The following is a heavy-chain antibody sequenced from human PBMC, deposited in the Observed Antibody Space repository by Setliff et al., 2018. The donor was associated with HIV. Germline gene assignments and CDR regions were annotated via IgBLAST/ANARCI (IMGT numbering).Heavy chain of an antibody. J-gene: IGHJ3*02. CDR3: ARESRNDFWSGYYRTFDI. D-gene: IGHD3-3*01. V-gene: IGHV4-31*03. CDR1: GGSISSGGYY. Sequence: TLSLTCTVSGGSISSGGYYWSWIRQHPGKGLEWIGYIYYSGSTYYNPSLKSRVTISVDTSKNQFSLKLSSVTAADTAMYFCARESRNDFWSGYYRTFDIWGQGTMVTVS. CDR2: IYYSGST.